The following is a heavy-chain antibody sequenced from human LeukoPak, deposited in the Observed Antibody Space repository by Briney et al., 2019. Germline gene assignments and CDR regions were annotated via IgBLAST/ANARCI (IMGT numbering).Heavy chain of an antibody. V-gene: IGHV3-53*04. CDR2: IYSGGST. CDR3: ARAGPYDAFDI. D-gene: IGHD1-14*01. CDR1: GVSFNSNY. Sequence: GGSLRLSCAAYGVSFNSNYMSWVRQAPGKGLEWVLVIYSGGSTYYADSVKGRFTISRHISKNTLYLQMNSLRAEDTAVYYCARAGPYDAFDIWGQGTMVTVSS. J-gene: IGHJ3*02.